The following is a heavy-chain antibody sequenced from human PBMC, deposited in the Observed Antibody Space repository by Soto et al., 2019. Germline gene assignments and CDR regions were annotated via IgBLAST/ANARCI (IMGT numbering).Heavy chain of an antibody. CDR2: INHSGST. D-gene: IGHD1-7*01. J-gene: IGHJ4*02. Sequence: SETLSLTCAVYGGSFSGYYWSWIRQPPGKGLEWIGEINHSGSTNYNPSLKSRVTISVDTSKNQFSLKLSSVTAADTAVYYCATITGTTVTPLGVFDYWGQGTLVTVSS. V-gene: IGHV4-34*01. CDR1: GGSFSGYY. CDR3: ATITGTTVTPLGVFDY.